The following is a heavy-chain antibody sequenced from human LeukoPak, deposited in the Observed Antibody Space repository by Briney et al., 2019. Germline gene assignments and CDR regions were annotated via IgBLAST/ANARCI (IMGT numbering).Heavy chain of an antibody. CDR2: ISSSSGTI. CDR1: GFTFSSYS. V-gene: IGHV3-48*01. D-gene: IGHD6-13*01. Sequence: GGSLRLSCAASGFTFSSYSMNWVRRAPGKGLEWVSYISSSSGTIYYADSVRGRFTISRDNAKNSLYLQMTTLRAEDTAVYYCARDSRQYSSSWYYFDYWGQGTLVTVSS. CDR3: ARDSRQYSSSWYYFDY. J-gene: IGHJ4*02.